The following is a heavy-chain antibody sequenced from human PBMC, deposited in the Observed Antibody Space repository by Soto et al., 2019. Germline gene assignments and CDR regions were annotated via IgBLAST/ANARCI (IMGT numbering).Heavy chain of an antibody. V-gene: IGHV5-51*01. CDR3: ARHVSDDIVLMVYAPNYYGMDV. J-gene: IGHJ6*02. D-gene: IGHD2-8*01. CDR2: IYPGDSDT. Sequence: PGESLKISCKGSGYSFTSYWIGWVRQMPGKGLEWMGIIYPGDSDTRYSPSFQGQVTISADKSISTAYLQWSSLKASDTAMYYCARHVSDDIVLMVYAPNYYGMDVWGQGTTVTVSS. CDR1: GYSFTSYW.